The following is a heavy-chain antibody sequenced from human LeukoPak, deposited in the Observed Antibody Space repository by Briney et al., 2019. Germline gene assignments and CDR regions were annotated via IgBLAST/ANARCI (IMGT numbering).Heavy chain of an antibody. CDR2: IYYSGST. CDR3: ARGGSYTMVKNY. Sequence: SETLSLTCTVSGGSISSSSYYWGWIRQPPGKGLEWIGSIYYSGSTYYNPSLKSRVTISVDTSKNQFSLKLSSVTAADTAVYYCARGGSYTMVKNYWGQGTLVTVSS. V-gene: IGHV4-39*07. CDR1: GGSISSSSYY. D-gene: IGHD1-26*01. J-gene: IGHJ4*02.